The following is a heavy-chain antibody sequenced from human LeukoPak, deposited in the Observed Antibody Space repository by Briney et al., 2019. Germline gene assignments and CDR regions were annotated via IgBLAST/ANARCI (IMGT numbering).Heavy chain of an antibody. CDR1: GYTFTSFA. V-gene: IGHV1-3*01. Sequence: GASVKVSCKASGYTFTSFAIQWVRQAPGQRLEWMGWINAGNGDTKYSQRFQGRVTITRDTSASTGYMELSSLRSEDTAVYYCARDDGGAAAVDLENWFDPWGQGTLVTVSS. D-gene: IGHD6-13*01. CDR2: INAGNGDT. CDR3: ARDDGGAAAVDLENWFDP. J-gene: IGHJ5*02.